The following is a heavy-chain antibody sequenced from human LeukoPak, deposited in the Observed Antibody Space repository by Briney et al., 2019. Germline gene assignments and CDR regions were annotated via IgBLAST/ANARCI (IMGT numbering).Heavy chain of an antibody. J-gene: IGHJ6*03. Sequence: PSETLSLTCAVYGGSFSGYYWSWIRQPPGKGLECIGEINHSGSTNYNPSLKSRVTISVDTSKNQFSLKLSSVTAADTAVYYCARAAYYFDSSGSTPPPPSMDVWGKGTTVTVSS. CDR2: INHSGST. V-gene: IGHV4-34*01. D-gene: IGHD3-22*01. CDR3: ARAAYYFDSSGSTPPPPSMDV. CDR1: GGSFSGYY.